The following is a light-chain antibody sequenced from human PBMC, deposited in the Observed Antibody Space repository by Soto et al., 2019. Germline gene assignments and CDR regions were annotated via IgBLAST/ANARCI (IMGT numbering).Light chain of an antibody. CDR2: AAS. V-gene: IGKV1-6*01. CDR3: PHSYNYPWT. CDR1: QVIRND. Sequence: AIQMTQSPSAVSAYVRDRVTITCRASQVIRNDLGWYQQKPGKAPKLLIYAASSLQSGVPSRFSGSGSGTDFTLTISSLQPEDFATYYCPHSYNYPWTFAQGTKVDIK. J-gene: IGKJ1*01.